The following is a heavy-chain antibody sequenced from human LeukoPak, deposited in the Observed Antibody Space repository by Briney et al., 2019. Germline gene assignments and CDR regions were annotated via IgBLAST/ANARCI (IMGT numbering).Heavy chain of an antibody. D-gene: IGHD2-2*01. CDR1: GGTFSNYA. CDR3: ALKTPFTNYCSSPSCYWGFYYMDV. J-gene: IGHJ6*03. V-gene: IGHV1-69*05. Sequence: WASVKVSCKASGGTFSNYAISWVRQAPGQGLEWMGGIIPIFGTATYAQKFQGRVTITTDESTSTAYMELSSLRSEDTAVYYCALKTPFTNYCSSPSCYWGFYYMDVWGKGTTVTVSS. CDR2: IIPIFGTA.